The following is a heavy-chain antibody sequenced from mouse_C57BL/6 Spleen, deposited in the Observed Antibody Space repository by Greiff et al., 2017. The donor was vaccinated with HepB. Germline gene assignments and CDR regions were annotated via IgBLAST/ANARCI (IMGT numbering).Heavy chain of an antibody. CDR3: ARWVYGYDRIDYAMDY. D-gene: IGHD2-2*01. J-gene: IGHJ4*01. V-gene: IGHV1-81*01. Sequence: LQESGAELARPGASVKLSCKASGYTFTSYGISWVKQRTGQGLEWIGEIYPRSGNTYYNEKFKGKATLTADKSSSTAYMELRSLTSEDSAVYFCARWVYGYDRIDYAMDYWGQGTSVTVSS. CDR1: GYTFTSYG. CDR2: IYPRSGNT.